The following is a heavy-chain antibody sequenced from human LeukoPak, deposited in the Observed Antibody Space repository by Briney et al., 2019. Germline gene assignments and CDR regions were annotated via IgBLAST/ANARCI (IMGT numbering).Heavy chain of an antibody. J-gene: IGHJ4*02. CDR3: AGVDRPGNSGYSSSWYGY. CDR2: INPNSGGT. CDR1: GYTFTGYY. D-gene: IGHD6-13*01. V-gene: IGHV1-2*02. Sequence: ASVKVSCKASGYTFTGYYMHWVRQAPGQGLEWMGWINPNSGGTNYAQKFQGRVTMTRDTSISTAYMELSRLRSDDTAVYYCAGVDRPGNSGYSSSWYGYWGQGTLVTVSS.